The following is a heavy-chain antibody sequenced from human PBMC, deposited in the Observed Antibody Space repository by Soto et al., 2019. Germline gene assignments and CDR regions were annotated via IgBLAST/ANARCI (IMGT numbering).Heavy chain of an antibody. CDR1: GNTFTSYY. V-gene: IGHV1-46*01. J-gene: IGHJ6*02. CDR2: INPSGGST. Sequence: ASVKVSWKASGNTFTSYYMHWVRQAPGQGLEWMGIINPSGGSTSYAQKCQGRVTMTRDTSTSTVYMELSSLRSEGTAVYYCAIPTPITMVRGVKVIDLYGMDVWGQGTTVTVSS. D-gene: IGHD3-10*01. CDR3: AIPTPITMVRGVKVIDLYGMDV.